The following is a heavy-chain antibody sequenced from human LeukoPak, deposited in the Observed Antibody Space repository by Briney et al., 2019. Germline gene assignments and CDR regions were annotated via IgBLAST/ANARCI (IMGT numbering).Heavy chain of an antibody. Sequence: GGSLRLSCAASGFTFSNAWMTWVRQAPGKGLEWVANIREDGNKDNYIDSVRGRFTISRDNAKNSLYLQMNSLRAEDTAVYYCARGEVGGPLKYWGQGILVTVSS. CDR1: GFTFSNAW. CDR2: IREDGNKD. V-gene: IGHV3-7*01. D-gene: IGHD1-26*01. CDR3: ARGEVGGPLKY. J-gene: IGHJ4*02.